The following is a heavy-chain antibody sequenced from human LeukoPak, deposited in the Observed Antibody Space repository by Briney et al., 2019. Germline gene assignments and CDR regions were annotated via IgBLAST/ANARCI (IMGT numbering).Heavy chain of an antibody. D-gene: IGHD6-13*01. Sequence: SETLSLTCAVSGYSISSGYYWGWIRQPPGKGLEWIGSIYHSGSTYYNPSLKSRVTISVDTSKNQFSLKLSSMTAADTAVYYCVNWRSSSWCHWGQETLVTVSS. V-gene: IGHV4-38-2*01. CDR3: VNWRSSSWCH. J-gene: IGHJ4*02. CDR1: GYSISSGYY. CDR2: IYHSGST.